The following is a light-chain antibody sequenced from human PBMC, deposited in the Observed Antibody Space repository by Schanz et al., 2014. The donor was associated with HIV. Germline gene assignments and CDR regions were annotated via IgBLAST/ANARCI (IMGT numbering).Light chain of an antibody. Sequence: QSVLTQPPSVSGAPGQRVTISCTGSSSNIGTDYDVYSYQQPPGTAPKLLIYDHNIRPSGVPDRFSGSGSGASASLAISGLQSEDEANYYCAAWDDSLSAWVFGGGTKLTVL. CDR3: AAWDDSLSAWV. CDR2: DHN. V-gene: IGLV1-40*01. CDR1: SSNIGTDYD. J-gene: IGLJ3*02.